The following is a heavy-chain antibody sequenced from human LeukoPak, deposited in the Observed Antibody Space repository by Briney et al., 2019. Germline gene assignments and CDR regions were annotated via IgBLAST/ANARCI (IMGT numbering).Heavy chain of an antibody. Sequence: PSQTLSLTCTVSGGSISGGSYYWSWIRPPPGKGLEWIGYIYYSGSTKYNLSLKSRVTISVDTSKNQLSLKLSSVTAADTAVYYCARGEYGLFDYWGQGTLVTVSS. V-gene: IGHV4-61*01. D-gene: IGHD2/OR15-2a*01. CDR1: GGSISGGSYY. J-gene: IGHJ4*02. CDR3: ARGEYGLFDY. CDR2: IYYSGST.